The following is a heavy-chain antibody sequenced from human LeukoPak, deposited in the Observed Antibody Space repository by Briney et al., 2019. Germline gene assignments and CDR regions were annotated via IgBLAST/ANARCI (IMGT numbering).Heavy chain of an antibody. CDR1: GLNFRSSW. CDR3: ARAFYSYFDS. V-gene: IGHV3-7*03. CDR2: INQDGSEK. J-gene: IGHJ4*02. D-gene: IGHD2/OR15-2a*01. Sequence: GGSLRLSCAASGLNFRSSWMSWIRQAPGKGLERVANINQDGSEKYYVDSVKGRFTISRDNAKNSLYLQMNSLRVEDTAVYYCARAFYSYFDSWGQGTLVVVST.